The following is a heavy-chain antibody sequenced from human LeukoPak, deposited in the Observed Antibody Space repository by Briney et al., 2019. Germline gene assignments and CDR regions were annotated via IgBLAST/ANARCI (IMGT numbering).Heavy chain of an antibody. CDR1: GYAFTNYG. CDR2: TNVYNSQT. CDR3: ARDMVGLAADGNWFDP. Sequence: ASVTVSFKATGYAFTNYGISWERQAPGQGREWMGWTNVYNSQTNFAQKFQGRVTMPTHRSTSTAYMELRSLRSDDTAVYYCARDMVGLAADGNWFDPWGQGTLVTVPS. J-gene: IGHJ5*02. V-gene: IGHV1-18*01. D-gene: IGHD6-13*01.